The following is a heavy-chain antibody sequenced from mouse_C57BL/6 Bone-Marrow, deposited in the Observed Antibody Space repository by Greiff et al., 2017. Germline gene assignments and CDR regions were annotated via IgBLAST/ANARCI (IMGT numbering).Heavy chain of an antibody. V-gene: IGHV2-6*01. CDR1: GFSLTSYG. Sequence: VQRVESGPGLVAPSQSLSITCTVSGFSLTSYGVDWVRQSPGKGLEWLGVIWGVGSTNYNSALKSRLSISKDNSKSQVFLKMNSLQTDDTAMYYCARSGGYGYYAMDYWCQGTSVTVSS. CDR3: ARSGGYGYYAMDY. CDR2: IWGVGST. D-gene: IGHD1-3*01. J-gene: IGHJ4*01.